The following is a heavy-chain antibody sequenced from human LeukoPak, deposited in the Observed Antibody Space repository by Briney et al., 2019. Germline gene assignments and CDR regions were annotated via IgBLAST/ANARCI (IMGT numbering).Heavy chain of an antibody. CDR2: ISYDGSNK. Sequence: PGGSLRLSCAASGFTFSSYGMHWVRQAPGKGLEWVAVISYDGSNKYYADSVKGRFTISRDNSKNTLYLQMNSLRAEDTAVYYCAKDRTMITSPDHAFDIWGQGTMVTVSS. J-gene: IGHJ3*02. CDR1: GFTFSSYG. D-gene: IGHD3-22*01. CDR3: AKDRTMITSPDHAFDI. V-gene: IGHV3-30*18.